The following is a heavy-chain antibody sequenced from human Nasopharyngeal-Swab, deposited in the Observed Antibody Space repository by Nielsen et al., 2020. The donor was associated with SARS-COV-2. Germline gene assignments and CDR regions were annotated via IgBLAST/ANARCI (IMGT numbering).Heavy chain of an antibody. CDR3: ARALHIYYYDSSGYFGDAFDI. J-gene: IGHJ3*02. Sequence: VRQAPRKGLEWVSYISSSSSTIYYADSVKGRFTISRDNAKNSLYLQMNSLRAEDTAVYYCARALHIYYYDSSGYFGDAFDIWGQGTMVTVSS. V-gene: IGHV3-48*01. D-gene: IGHD3-22*01. CDR2: ISSSSSTI.